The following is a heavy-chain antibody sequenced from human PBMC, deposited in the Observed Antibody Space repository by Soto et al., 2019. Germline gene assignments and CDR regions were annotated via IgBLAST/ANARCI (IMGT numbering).Heavy chain of an antibody. CDR2: MNPNSGNT. D-gene: IGHD3-22*01. Sequence: QVQLVQSGAEVKKPGASVKVSCKASGYTFTSYDINWVRQATGQGLEWMGWMNPNSGNTGYAQKFQGRVTMTRNTSISTAYMELSSLRSEDTAVYYCARGLKPYYDSSGYYYPGFDYWGQGTLVTVSS. J-gene: IGHJ4*02. CDR3: ARGLKPYYDSSGYYYPGFDY. CDR1: GYTFTSYD. V-gene: IGHV1-8*01.